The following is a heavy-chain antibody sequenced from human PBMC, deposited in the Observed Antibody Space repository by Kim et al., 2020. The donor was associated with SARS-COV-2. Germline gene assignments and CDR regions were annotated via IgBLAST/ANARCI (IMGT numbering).Heavy chain of an antibody. CDR1: GFTFSSYA. J-gene: IGHJ6*01. D-gene: IGHD3-22*01. V-gene: IGHV3-30*04. CDR2: ISYDGSNK. CDR3: ARGHYYDSSAPPTDYYY. Sequence: GGSLRLSCAASGFTFSSYAMHWVRQAPGKGLEWVAVISYDGSNKYYADSVKGRFTISRDNSKNTLYLQMNSLRAEDTAVYYCARGHYYDSSAPPTDYYY.